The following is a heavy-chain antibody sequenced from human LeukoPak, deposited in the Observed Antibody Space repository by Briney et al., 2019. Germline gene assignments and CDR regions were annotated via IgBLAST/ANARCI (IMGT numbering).Heavy chain of an antibody. J-gene: IGHJ4*02. V-gene: IGHV1-58*01. CDR3: AAYPGIYSGYDYRGAGY. CDR1: GFTFTSSA. CDR2: IVVGSGNT. D-gene: IGHD5-12*01. Sequence: SVKVSCKASGFTFTSSAVQWVRQARGQGLEWIGWIVVGSGNTNYAQKFQERVTITRDMSTSTAYMELSSLRSEDTAVYYCAAYPGIYSGYDYRGAGYWGQGTLVTVSS.